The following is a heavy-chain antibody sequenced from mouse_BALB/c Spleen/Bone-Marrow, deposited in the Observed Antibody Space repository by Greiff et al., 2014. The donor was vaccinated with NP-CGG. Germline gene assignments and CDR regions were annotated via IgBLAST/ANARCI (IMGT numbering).Heavy chain of an antibody. CDR2: ISLYSGNT. CDR1: GYTFTDYG. D-gene: IGHD2-14*01. CDR3: ARGDYRYDETIDY. Sequence: VQLQQSGPELVRPGVSVKISCKASGYTFTDYGMHWVKQSHAKSLEWIGLISLYSGNTNYNQKFKDKATMTVDKSSSTAYMELARLTSEDSDIYYCARGDYRYDETIDYWGQGTSVTVSS. V-gene: IGHV1-67*01. J-gene: IGHJ4*01.